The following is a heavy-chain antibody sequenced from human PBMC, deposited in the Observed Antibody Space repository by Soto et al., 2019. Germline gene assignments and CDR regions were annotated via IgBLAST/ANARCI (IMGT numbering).Heavy chain of an antibody. Sequence: ASVKVSCKASGYTFIGYYLHWVRQAPGQGLEWMGWINPNSAVTNYAQKFQDWVTMTRDTSTSTVYMELSRLRSDDTAVYYCARQYSGGFDYWGQGTWVTVSS. J-gene: IGHJ4*02. CDR2: INPNSAVT. CDR1: GYTFIGYY. D-gene: IGHD1-26*01. CDR3: ARQYSGGFDY. V-gene: IGHV1-2*04.